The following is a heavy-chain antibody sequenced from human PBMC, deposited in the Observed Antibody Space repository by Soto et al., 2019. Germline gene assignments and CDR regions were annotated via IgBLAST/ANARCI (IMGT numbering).Heavy chain of an antibody. Sequence: QVQLVQSGAELKKPGASVKVSCKASGGTFSSDSVSWVRQAPGQGLEWMGRIIPLPGRPSLAQQFQGRVTITADRTTNTVFLGLTNLKSDDTALYFCATGSPQALSLDYWGQGTLVSVYS. CDR3: ATGSPQALSLDY. CDR2: IIPLPGRP. CDR1: GGTFSSDS. D-gene: IGHD2-15*01. J-gene: IGHJ4*02. V-gene: IGHV1-69*08.